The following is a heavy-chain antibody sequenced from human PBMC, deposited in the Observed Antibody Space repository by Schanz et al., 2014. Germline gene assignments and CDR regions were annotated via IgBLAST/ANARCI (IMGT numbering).Heavy chain of an antibody. CDR1: GFTFRDYS. Sequence: EVQLVESGGGLVQPGGSLRLSCEASGFTFRDYSMNWVRQAPGKGPEWISYISSYSTIHYADSVKGRFTISRDNAKNLVYLQMNSLRAEDTAVYYCARVRYDILTDYYTEYYFDSWGQGTLVTVSS. D-gene: IGHD3-9*01. CDR3: ARVRYDILTDYYTEYYFDS. J-gene: IGHJ4*02. CDR2: ISSYSTI. V-gene: IGHV3-48*04.